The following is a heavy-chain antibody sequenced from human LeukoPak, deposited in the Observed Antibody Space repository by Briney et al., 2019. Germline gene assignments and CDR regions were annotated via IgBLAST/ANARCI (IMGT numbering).Heavy chain of an antibody. V-gene: IGHV3-48*03. Sequence: GSLRLSCAASGFTFSSYEMNWVRQAPGKGLEWVSYISSSGSTIYYADSVKGRFTISRDNAKNSLYLLMNSLRDEDTAVYYCARGYYDSSGYFYWYYFDYWGQGTLVTVSS. CDR2: ISSSGSTI. CDR3: ARGYYDSSGYFYWYYFDY. D-gene: IGHD3-22*01. CDR1: GFTFSSYE. J-gene: IGHJ4*02.